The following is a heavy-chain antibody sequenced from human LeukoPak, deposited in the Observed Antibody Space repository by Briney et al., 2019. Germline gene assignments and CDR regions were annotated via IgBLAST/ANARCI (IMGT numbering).Heavy chain of an antibody. CDR2: IYNDDSA. CDR3: ARDASGWSVY. CDR1: GFTVSNNY. V-gene: IGHV3-66*01. Sequence: GGSLRLSCAASGFTVSNNYMSWVRQAPGKGLEWVSVIYNDDSASYADSVKGRFTISRDNSRNTLYLQMNSLRAEDTAVYYCARDASGWSVYWGQGTQVTVSS. J-gene: IGHJ4*02. D-gene: IGHD6-19*01.